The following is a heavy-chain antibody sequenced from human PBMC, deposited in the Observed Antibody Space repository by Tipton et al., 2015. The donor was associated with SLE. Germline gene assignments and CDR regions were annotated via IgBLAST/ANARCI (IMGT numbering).Heavy chain of an antibody. J-gene: IGHJ3*02. D-gene: IGHD3-16*01. CDR2: IYYSGST. Sequence: TLSLTCTVSGGSISSHYWSWIRQPPGKGLEWIGYIYYSGSTNYNPSLKSRVTISVDTSKNQFSLKLSSVTAADTAVYYCARPRGGGNAFDIWGQGTMVTVSS. V-gene: IGHV4-59*11. CDR3: ARPRGGGNAFDI. CDR1: GGSISSHY.